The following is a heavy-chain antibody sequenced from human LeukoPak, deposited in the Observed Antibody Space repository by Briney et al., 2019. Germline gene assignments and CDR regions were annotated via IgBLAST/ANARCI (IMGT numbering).Heavy chain of an antibody. CDR3: AKDIVVVPLAWLKGTADY. Sequence: GGSLRLSCAASGFIFSSYGMHWVRQAPGKGLEWVAFIPYDGSNKYYADSVKGRFTISRDNSKNTLYLQMNSLRAEDTAVYYCAKDIVVVPLAWLKGTADYWGQGTLVTVSS. CDR1: GFIFSSYG. CDR2: IPYDGSNK. V-gene: IGHV3-30*02. D-gene: IGHD2-2*01. J-gene: IGHJ4*02.